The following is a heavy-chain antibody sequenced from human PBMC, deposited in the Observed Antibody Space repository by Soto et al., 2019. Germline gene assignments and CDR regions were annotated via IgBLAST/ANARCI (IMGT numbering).Heavy chain of an antibody. V-gene: IGHV3-30-3*01. Sequence: GGSLRLSCAASGFTFSSYGMHWVRQAPGKGLEWVAVISYDGSNKYYADSVKGRFTISRDNSKNTLYLQMNSLRAEDTAVYYCARETRSGWYTGSFQHWGQGTLVTVSS. CDR2: ISYDGSNK. D-gene: IGHD6-19*01. J-gene: IGHJ1*01. CDR3: ARETRSGWYTGSFQH. CDR1: GFTFSSYG.